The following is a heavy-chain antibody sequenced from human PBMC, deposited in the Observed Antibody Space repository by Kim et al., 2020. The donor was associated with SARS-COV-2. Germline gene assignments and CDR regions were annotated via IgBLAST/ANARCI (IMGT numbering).Heavy chain of an antibody. Sequence: ASVKVSCKASGYTFTDSHIHWVRQAPGQGLEWMGWIDPKNGDTHYAQSFQGRVTMTRDTSVSTAYLDLSRLRSDDAAVYYCARDEVPTILGMEDVWGQGITVTVSS. CDR1: GYTFTDSH. CDR2: IDPKNGDT. CDR3: ARDEVPTILGMEDV. J-gene: IGHJ6*02. D-gene: IGHD3-16*01. V-gene: IGHV1-2*02.